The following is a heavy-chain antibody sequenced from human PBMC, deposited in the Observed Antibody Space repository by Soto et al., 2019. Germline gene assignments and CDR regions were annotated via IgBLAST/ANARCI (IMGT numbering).Heavy chain of an antibody. D-gene: IGHD2-15*01. CDR2: ISTYTGNT. Sequence: QVQLVQSRAEVRKPGASERVTCQASGYNFDSYGLTWLRQAPGQGPQWMGWISTYTGNTDIAPRFQGRRILATDTYTSTAYMELRSLRSDDTAVYYCVRDVLGESSSVGGHWGQGALVNVSS. CDR3: VRDVLGESSSVGGH. V-gene: IGHV1-18*04. J-gene: IGHJ4*02. CDR1: GYNFDSYG.